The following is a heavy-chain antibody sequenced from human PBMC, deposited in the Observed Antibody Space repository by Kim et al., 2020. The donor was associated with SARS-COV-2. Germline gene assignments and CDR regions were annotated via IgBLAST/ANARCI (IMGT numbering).Heavy chain of an antibody. Sequence: SVKVSCKASGGTFSSYAISWVRQAPGQGLEWMGGIIPIFGTANYAQKFQGRVTITADESTSTAYMELSSLRSEDTAVYYCARSSPSAVTSGENFDYWGQGTLVTVSS. D-gene: IGHD4-4*01. CDR2: IIPIFGTA. CDR3: ARSSPSAVTSGENFDY. J-gene: IGHJ4*02. V-gene: IGHV1-69*13. CDR1: GGTFSSYA.